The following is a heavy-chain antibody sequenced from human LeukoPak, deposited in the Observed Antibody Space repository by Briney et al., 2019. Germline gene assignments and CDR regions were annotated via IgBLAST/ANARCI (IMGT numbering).Heavy chain of an antibody. CDR1: GLTFSVYS. Sequence: GGSLRLSCVASGLTFSVYSMHWVRQAPGKGLEWLTIISSDGDSMRYADSVKGRFTISRDNSKNTLYLQMNSLRAEDTAVYYCAKDSGGSRHFYYYYYYMDVWGKGTTVTVSS. CDR3: AKDSGGSRHFYYYYYYMDV. J-gene: IGHJ6*03. V-gene: IGHV3-30-3*01. D-gene: IGHD1-26*01. CDR2: ISSDGDSM.